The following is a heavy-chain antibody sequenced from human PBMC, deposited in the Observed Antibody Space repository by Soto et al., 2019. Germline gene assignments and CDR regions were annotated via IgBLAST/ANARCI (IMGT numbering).Heavy chain of an antibody. D-gene: IGHD2-21*02. J-gene: IGHJ6*02. CDR2: IYWDDDK. CDR1: GLSLSTTGVG. CDR3: VQSRCGGDCLQSYSSHSYYGLDV. Sequence: QITLKESGPTLVKPTQTLTPTCTFSGLSLSTTGVGVGWIRQPPGKALEWLALIYWDDDKRYSPSLKSRLTINKDTSKNQVVLTMTNMDPVDTATYYCVQSRCGGDCLQSYSSHSYYGLDVWGQGTTVTGSS. V-gene: IGHV2-5*02.